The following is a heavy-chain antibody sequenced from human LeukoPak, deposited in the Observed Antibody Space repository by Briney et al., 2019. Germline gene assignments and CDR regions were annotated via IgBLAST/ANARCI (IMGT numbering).Heavy chain of an antibody. CDR1: GGTFSSYA. J-gene: IGHJ4*02. CDR2: IIPIFGTA. CDR3: ARTREYQLTGFDC. Sequence: SVKVSCKASGGTFSSYAISWVRQAPGQGLEWMGGIIPIFGTANYAQKLQGRVTITADESTSTAYMELSSLRSEDTAVYYCARTREYQLTGFDCWGQGTLVTVSS. D-gene: IGHD2-2*01. V-gene: IGHV1-69*13.